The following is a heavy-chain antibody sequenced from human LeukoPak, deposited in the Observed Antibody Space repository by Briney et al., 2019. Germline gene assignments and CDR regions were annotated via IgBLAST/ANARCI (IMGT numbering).Heavy chain of an antibody. CDR1: GGSISSGSYY. V-gene: IGHV4-61*02. D-gene: IGHD3-10*01. Sequence: PSQTLSLTCTVSGGSISSGSYYWSWIRQPAGKGLEWIGRIYTSESTNYNPSLKSRVTISVDTSKNQFSLKLSSVTAADTAVYYCARHVARDQRIWFGELFAGAFDIWGQGTMVTVSS. CDR3: ARHVARDQRIWFGELFAGAFDI. J-gene: IGHJ3*02. CDR2: IYTSEST.